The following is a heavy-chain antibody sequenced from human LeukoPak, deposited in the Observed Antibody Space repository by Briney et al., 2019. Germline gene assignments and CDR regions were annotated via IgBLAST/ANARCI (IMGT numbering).Heavy chain of an antibody. V-gene: IGHV3-66*01. Sequence: GGSLRLSCAASGFTFSSYGMPWVRQAPGKGLEWVSVIYSGGSTYYADSVKGRFTISRDNSKNTLYLQMNSLRAEDTAVYYCARNPLMIYYFDYWGQGTLVTVSS. CDR2: IYSGGST. CDR3: ARNPLMIYYFDY. D-gene: IGHD3-16*01. CDR1: GFTFSSYG. J-gene: IGHJ4*02.